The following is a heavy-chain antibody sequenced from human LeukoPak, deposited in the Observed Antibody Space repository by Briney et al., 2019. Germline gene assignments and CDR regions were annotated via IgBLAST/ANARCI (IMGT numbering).Heavy chain of an antibody. J-gene: IGHJ4*02. D-gene: IGHD3-10*01. CDR3: ARGLYYSSGSYPDY. CDR1: GFTFSSYA. Sequence: GGSLRLSCAASGFTFSSYAMHWVRQAPGKGLEYVSVISSNGGSTYYANSVKGRFTISRDNSKNTLYLQMGSLRAEDMAVYYCARGLYYSSGSYPDYWGQGTLVTVSS. CDR2: ISSNGGST. V-gene: IGHV3-64*01.